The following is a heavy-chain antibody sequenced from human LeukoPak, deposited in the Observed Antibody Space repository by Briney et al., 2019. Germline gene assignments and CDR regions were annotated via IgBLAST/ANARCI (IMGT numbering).Heavy chain of an antibody. V-gene: IGHV4-34*01. J-gene: IGHJ4*02. CDR1: GGSFSGYY. Sequence: PSETLSLTCAVYGGSFSGYYWSWIRQPPGKGLEWIGEINHSGSTNYNPSLKSRVTISVDTSKNQFSLELSSVTAADTAVYYCAILRGATADYWGQGTLVTVSS. D-gene: IGHD1-26*01. CDR3: AILRGATADY. CDR2: INHSGST.